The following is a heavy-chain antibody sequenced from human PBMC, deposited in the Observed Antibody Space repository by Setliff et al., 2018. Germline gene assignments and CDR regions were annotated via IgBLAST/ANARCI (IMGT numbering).Heavy chain of an antibody. J-gene: IGHJ4*02. D-gene: IGHD3-22*01. Sequence: SETLSLTCSVAGGSMTDFFWHWFRRPPGKGLEWIGYIYTKGGTNYSPSLKSRVTMSVDRSRNQFSLRLTSVTAADTAIYYCARNPASGAYYSSRPFHFDYWGQGALVTVSS. CDR2: IYTKGGT. V-gene: IGHV4-4*08. CDR1: GGSMTDFF. CDR3: ARNPASGAYYSSRPFHFDY.